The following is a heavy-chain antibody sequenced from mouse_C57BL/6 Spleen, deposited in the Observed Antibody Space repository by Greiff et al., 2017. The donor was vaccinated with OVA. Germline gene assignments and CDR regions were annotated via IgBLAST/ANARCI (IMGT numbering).Heavy chain of an antibody. Sequence: EVQLVESGTVLARPGASVKLSCKTSGYTFTSYWMHWVKQRPGQGLAWIGAIYPGNSDTSYNQTFKGKAKLTAVTSASTAYMELSSLTNEDSAVYNCALISTVRDFDYWGQGTTLTVSS. CDR3: ALISTVRDFDY. D-gene: IGHD1-1*01. CDR2: IYPGNSDT. J-gene: IGHJ2*01. V-gene: IGHV1-5*01. CDR1: GYTFTSYW.